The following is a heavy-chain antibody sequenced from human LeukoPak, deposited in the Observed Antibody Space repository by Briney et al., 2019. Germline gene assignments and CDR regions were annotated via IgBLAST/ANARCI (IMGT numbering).Heavy chain of an antibody. CDR3: AKDLPRSKSFDY. CDR1: GFTFSSYS. J-gene: IGHJ4*02. V-gene: IGHV3-23*01. CDR2: ISGSGGT. Sequence: GGSLRLSCAASGFTFSSYSMDWVRQAPGKGLEWVSAISGSGGTYYADSVKGRFTISRDNSKNTLYLQMSSLRGEDTAVYYCAKDLPRSKSFDYWGQGTLVTVSS.